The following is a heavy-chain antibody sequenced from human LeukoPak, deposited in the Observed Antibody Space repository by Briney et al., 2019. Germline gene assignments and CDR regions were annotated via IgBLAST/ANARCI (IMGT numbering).Heavy chain of an antibody. V-gene: IGHV3-23*01. CDR3: ASYYDVN. Sequence: QSGGSLRLSCAASGFIFSSYAMSWVRQAPGKGREWVSVISGSGGSTYYADSVKGRFTISRDNSKNTLYLQMNSLRAEDTAVYYCASYYDVNWGQGTMVTVSS. D-gene: IGHD3-10*02. CDR1: GFIFSSYA. CDR2: ISGSGGST. J-gene: IGHJ3*01.